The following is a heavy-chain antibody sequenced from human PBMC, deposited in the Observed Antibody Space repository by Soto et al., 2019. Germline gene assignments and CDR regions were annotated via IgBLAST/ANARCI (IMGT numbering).Heavy chain of an antibody. V-gene: IGHV4-39*01. Sequence: SETLSLTCSLSGASITSTTYFWAWIPKTPGKGLEWVGSICYSGKTHYNPSLKRRATISVDRSRNQFSLEVKSVTAADTAVYYCAKNLPRTGRFDYWGQGTVVTVSS. CDR1: GASITSTTYF. J-gene: IGHJ4*02. CDR2: ICYSGKT. CDR3: AKNLPRTGRFDY.